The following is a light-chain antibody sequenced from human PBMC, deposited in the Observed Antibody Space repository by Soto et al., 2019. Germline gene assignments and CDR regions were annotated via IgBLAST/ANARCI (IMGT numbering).Light chain of an antibody. J-gene: IGLJ2*01. CDR3: SSYTTRSVV. Sequence: QSALTQPASVSGSPEQSITISCTGSSSDVGGYNSVSWYQQHPGKAPKLMIYEVSNRPSGVSNRFSGSKSGNTASLTISGLQAEDEADYYCSSYTTRSVVFSGGTKLTVL. CDR2: EVS. CDR1: SSDVGGYNS. V-gene: IGLV2-14*01.